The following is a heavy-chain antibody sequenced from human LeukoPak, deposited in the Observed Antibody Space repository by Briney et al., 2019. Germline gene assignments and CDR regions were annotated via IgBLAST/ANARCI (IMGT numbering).Heavy chain of an antibody. CDR1: GFTVSSNY. J-gene: IGHJ4*02. CDR2: ISSSSSYI. CDR3: ARDRDYVWGSYRLGDY. D-gene: IGHD3-16*02. V-gene: IGHV3-21*01. Sequence: GGSLRLSCAASGFTVSSNYMSWVRPAPGKGVEWVSSISSSSSYIYYADSVKGRFTISRDNAKNSLYLQMNSLRAEDTAVYYCARDRDYVWGSYRLGDYWGQGTLVTVSS.